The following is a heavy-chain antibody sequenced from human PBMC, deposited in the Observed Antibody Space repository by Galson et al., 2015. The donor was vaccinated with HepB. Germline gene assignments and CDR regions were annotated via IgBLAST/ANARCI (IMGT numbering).Heavy chain of an antibody. Sequence: SLRLSCAASGFTFSSYAMHWVRQAPGKGLEWVAVISYDGSNKYYADSVKGRFTISRDNSKNTLYLQMNSLRAEDTAVYYCARVGPGPVAGPELFSYLDYWGQGTLVTVSS. CDR3: ARVGPGPVAGPELFSYLDY. V-gene: IGHV3-30*04. CDR1: GFTFSSYA. D-gene: IGHD3-3*02. CDR2: ISYDGSNK. J-gene: IGHJ4*02.